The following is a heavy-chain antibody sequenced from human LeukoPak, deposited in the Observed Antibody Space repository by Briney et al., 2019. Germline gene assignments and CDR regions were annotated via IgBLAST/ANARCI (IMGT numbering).Heavy chain of an antibody. CDR3: ARGDSSGYPLYYYYGMDV. D-gene: IGHD3-22*01. J-gene: IGHJ6*02. V-gene: IGHV3-13*01. CDR2: IGTAGDT. CDR1: GFPLSSYD. Sequence: GSLRLSCAASGFPLSSYDMHWVRQATGKGLEWVSAIGTAGDTYYPGSVKGRFTISRENAKNSLYLQMNSLRAGDTAVYYCARGDSSGYPLYYYYGMDVWGQGTTVTVSS.